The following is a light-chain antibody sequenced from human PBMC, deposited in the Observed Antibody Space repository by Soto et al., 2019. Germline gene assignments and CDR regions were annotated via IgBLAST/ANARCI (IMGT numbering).Light chain of an antibody. CDR2: KAS. V-gene: IGKV1-5*03. J-gene: IGKJ1*01. CDR3: QQYDRSSRT. CDR1: QSIHMW. Sequence: DIQRTQSPSTLSASVGDRVTITCRANQSIHMWLAWYQQQQGKAPKIXIQKASRLESGVPSLFSGGGSGTEFTLTISSLQPDDFATSYCQQYDRSSRTFGQGTKVDIK.